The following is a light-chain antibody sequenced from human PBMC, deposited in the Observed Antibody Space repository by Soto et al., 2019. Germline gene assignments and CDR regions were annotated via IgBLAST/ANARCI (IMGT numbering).Light chain of an antibody. J-gene: IGKJ1*01. CDR3: QQYNSYATWT. Sequence: DMQMTQSPSTLSASVGDRVTIACRASQSISSWLRCYQQKPGKAPRLLIYKASSLESGVPPRFSGSGSGTESTLTTSSLQPDDFPTYYCQQYNSYATWTFSQGNKVEIK. CDR2: KAS. V-gene: IGKV1-5*03. CDR1: QSISSW.